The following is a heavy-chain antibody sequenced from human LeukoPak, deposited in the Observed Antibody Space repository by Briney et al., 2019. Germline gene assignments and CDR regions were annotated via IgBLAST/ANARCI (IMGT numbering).Heavy chain of an antibody. CDR1: GYSISSGYY. J-gene: IGHJ6*03. Sequence: NPSETLSLTCTVSGYSISSGYYWGWIRQPPGKGLEWIGSIYHSGSTNYNPSLKSRVTISVDTSKNQFSLKLSSVTAADTAVYYCARGRPKRGGALTPYYYYYMDVWGKGTTVTVSS. CDR2: IYHSGST. D-gene: IGHD3-16*01. CDR3: ARGRPKRGGALTPYYYYYMDV. V-gene: IGHV4-38-2*02.